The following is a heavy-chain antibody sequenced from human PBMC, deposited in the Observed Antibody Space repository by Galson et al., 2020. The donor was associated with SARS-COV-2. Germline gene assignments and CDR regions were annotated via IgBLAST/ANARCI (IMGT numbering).Heavy chain of an antibody. CDR1: GYTFTTYA. CDR2: INTGNGYP. V-gene: IGHV1-3*04. D-gene: IGHD5-18*01. J-gene: IGHJ3*01. CDR3: ARRIKQAVVFDV. Sequence: ASVKVSCKASGYTFTTYAIHWVRQAPGQRLEWLGWINTGNGYPKYSDNFQNRVTMTRDTSATTVYLEVSSLKSEDTAIYYCARRIKQAVVFDVWGQGTMVTVSS.